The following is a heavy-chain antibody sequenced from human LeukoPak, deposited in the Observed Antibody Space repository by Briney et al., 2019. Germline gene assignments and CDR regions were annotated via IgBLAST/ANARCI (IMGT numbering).Heavy chain of an antibody. CDR1: GFTFSSYA. J-gene: IGHJ4*02. CDR2: ISYDGSNK. Sequence: PGGSLRLSCAASGFTFSSYAMHRVRQAPGKGLEWVAVISYDGSNKYYADSVKGRFTISRDNSKNTLYLQMNSLRAEDTAVYYCARERTEQLVEGGLDYWGQGTLVTVSS. V-gene: IGHV3-30-3*01. D-gene: IGHD6-6*01. CDR3: ARERTEQLVEGGLDY.